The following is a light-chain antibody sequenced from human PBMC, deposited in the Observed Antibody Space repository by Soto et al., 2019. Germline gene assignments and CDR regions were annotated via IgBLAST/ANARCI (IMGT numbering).Light chain of an antibody. CDR3: QQRSNWPRT. V-gene: IGKV3-15*01. J-gene: IGKJ1*01. CDR1: QSISGT. CDR2: GAS. Sequence: ILMTQSPATLSVSPGVRAPLSCRASQSISGTLAWYQQKPGQAPRLLIYGASTRATSFPARFSGSGSATDFTLTISSLEPEDFAVYYCQQRSNWPRTFGQGTKVDIK.